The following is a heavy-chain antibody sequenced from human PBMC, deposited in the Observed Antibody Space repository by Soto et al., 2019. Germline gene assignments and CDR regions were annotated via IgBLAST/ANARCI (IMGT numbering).Heavy chain of an antibody. J-gene: IGHJ4*02. CDR2: ISGSGGST. D-gene: IGHD5-12*01. CDR1: GFSFSSYA. CDR3: ARRGDRVGTIVVLYYFDY. Sequence: GGSLRLSCAASGFSFSSYAMSWVRQAPGKGLEWVSGISGSGGSTYNADSVKGRFTISRDNSKNMMYLQMNSLRAEDTAVYFCARRGDRVGTIVVLYYFDYWGQGTLVTVSS. V-gene: IGHV3-23*01.